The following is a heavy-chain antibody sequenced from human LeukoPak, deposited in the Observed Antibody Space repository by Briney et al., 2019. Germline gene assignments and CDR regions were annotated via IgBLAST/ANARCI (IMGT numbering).Heavy chain of an antibody. CDR3: ARDGDYGYYFDY. CDR1: GFTFSSYA. CDR2: ISYDGSNK. D-gene: IGHD4-17*01. J-gene: IGHJ4*02. V-gene: IGHV3-30-3*01. Sequence: GGSLRLSCAASGFTFSSYAMHWVRQAPGKGLEGVAVISYDGSNKYYADSVKGRFTISRDNSKNTLYLQMNSLRAEDTAVYYCARDGDYGYYFDYWGQGTLVTVSS.